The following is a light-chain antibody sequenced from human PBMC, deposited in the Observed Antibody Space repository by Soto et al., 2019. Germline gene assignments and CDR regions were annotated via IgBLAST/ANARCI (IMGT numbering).Light chain of an antibody. V-gene: IGKV1-17*01. Sequence: DIQMTQSPSSLSASIGDRVTITCRASQSISNFLNWYQQKPGKAPKRLIYAASSLQSGVPSRFSGSGSGTEFTLTISSLQPEDFGTYYCLQHNSYPITFGQGTRLEIK. J-gene: IGKJ5*01. CDR2: AAS. CDR3: LQHNSYPIT. CDR1: QSISNF.